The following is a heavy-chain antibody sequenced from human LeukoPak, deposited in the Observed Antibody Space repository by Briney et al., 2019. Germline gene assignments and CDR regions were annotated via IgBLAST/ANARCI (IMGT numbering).Heavy chain of an antibody. CDR1: GFTLSTYW. V-gene: IGHV3-7*01. CDR3: AREKDPGYLAFGLGDY. D-gene: IGHD3-3*02. J-gene: IGHJ4*02. CDR2: IKQGGSEK. Sequence: GGSLRLSCTASGFTLSTYWMSWVRQAPGKGLEWVANIKQGGSEKYYVDSVKGRFTISRDNAKNSLYLQMNSLRAEDTAVYYCAREKDPGYLAFGLGDYWGQGTLVTVSS.